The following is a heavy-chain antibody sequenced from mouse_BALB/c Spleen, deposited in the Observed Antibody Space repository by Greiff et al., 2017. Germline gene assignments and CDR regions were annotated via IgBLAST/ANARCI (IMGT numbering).Heavy chain of an antibody. D-gene: IGHD2-12*01. J-gene: IGHJ4*01. Sequence: VKLMESGAELAKPGASVKMSCKASGYTFTSYWMHWVKQRPGQGLEWIGYINPSTGYTEYNQKFKDKATLTADKSSSTAYMQLSSLTSEDSAVYYCARDYSYAMDYWGQGTSVTVSS. CDR2: INPSTGYT. CDR1: GYTFTSYW. V-gene: IGHV1-7*01. CDR3: ARDYSYAMDY.